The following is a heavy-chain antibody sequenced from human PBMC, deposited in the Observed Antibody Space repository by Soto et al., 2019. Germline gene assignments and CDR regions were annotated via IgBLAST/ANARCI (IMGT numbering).Heavy chain of an antibody. J-gene: IGHJ3*02. D-gene: IGHD6-19*01. Sequence: QLHLVQSGAVVKKPGASVTVSCSASGYPVTAYYMHWVRQAPGRGLEWMGGINPATGAAKYTQTFPGRVTMTRDTSTSTVFRELSGLTSEDTAVFYCARGGGAGVAGSAAFDMWGQGTLVTVSS. CDR1: GYPVTAYY. CDR2: INPATGAA. CDR3: ARGGGAGVAGSAAFDM. V-gene: IGHV1-2*02.